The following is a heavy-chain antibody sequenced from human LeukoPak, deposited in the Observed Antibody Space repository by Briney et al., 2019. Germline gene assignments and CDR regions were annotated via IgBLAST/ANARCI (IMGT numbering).Heavy chain of an antibody. V-gene: IGHV4-34*01. CDR3: ARDRYLLDAFDI. CDR2: INHSGST. J-gene: IGHJ3*02. Sequence: SETLSLTCAVYGGSFSGYYWSWIRQPPGKGLEWIGEINHSGSTNYNPSLKSRVTISVDTSKNQFSLKLSSVTAADTAVYYCARDRYLLDAFDIWGQGTMVTVSS. D-gene: IGHD3-16*02. CDR1: GGSFSGYY.